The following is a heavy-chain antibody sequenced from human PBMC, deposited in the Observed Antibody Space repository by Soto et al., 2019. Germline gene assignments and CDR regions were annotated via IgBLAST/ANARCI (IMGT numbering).Heavy chain of an antibody. V-gene: IGHV4-34*01. J-gene: IGHJ4*02. CDR1: GGSLSGYY. D-gene: IGHD3-10*01. Sequence: SETLSLTCAVFGGSLSGYYWSWIRQSPGKGLEWIGEINPSGSTNYNPSLKSRFTISMDTSKNQFSLKLNSVTAADTAVFYCASLIGSGRYYFLYWCQATLVS. CDR3: ASLIGSGRYYFLY. CDR2: INPSGST.